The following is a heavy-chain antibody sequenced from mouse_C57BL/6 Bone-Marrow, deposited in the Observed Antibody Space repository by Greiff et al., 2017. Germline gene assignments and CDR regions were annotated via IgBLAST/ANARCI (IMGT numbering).Heavy chain of an antibody. D-gene: IGHD1-1*01. CDR2: IDPSDSYT. Sequence: QVQLQQPGAELVKPGASVKLSCKASGYTFTSYWMQWVKQRPGQGLEWIGEIDPSDSYTNYNQKFKGKATLPVDTSSSTAYMQLSSLTSEDSAVYYCARSSNVIMYAMDYWGQGTSVTVSS. CDR1: GYTFTSYW. CDR3: ARSSNVIMYAMDY. V-gene: IGHV1-50*01. J-gene: IGHJ4*01.